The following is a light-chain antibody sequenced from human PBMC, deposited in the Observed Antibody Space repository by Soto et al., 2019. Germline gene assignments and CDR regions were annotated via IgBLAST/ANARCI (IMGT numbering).Light chain of an antibody. CDR1: SSNIGSST. CDR2: STN. V-gene: IGLV1-44*01. J-gene: IGLJ1*01. Sequence: QSVLTQPSSASGTPGQRVTISCSGSSSNIGSSTVNWYQQLPGTAPKLLIYSTNQRPSGVPDRFSGSTSGTSASLAINGLQSADEADYYCSLYTSENAYVFGTGTKVTVL. CDR3: SLYTSENAYV.